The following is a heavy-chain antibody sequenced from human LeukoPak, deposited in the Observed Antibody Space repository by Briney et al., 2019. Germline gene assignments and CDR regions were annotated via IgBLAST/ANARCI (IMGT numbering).Heavy chain of an antibody. CDR1: GGSFSGYY. D-gene: IGHD6-19*01. J-gene: IGHJ6*03. CDR3: ARGFPGYSSGWYVRNYYYYMDV. V-gene: IGHV4-34*01. CDR2: INHSGST. Sequence: SETLSLTCAVYGGSFSGYYWSWIRQPPGKGLEGIGDINHSGSTNYNPSLKSRVTISVDTSKNQFSLKLSSVTAADTAVYYCARGFPGYSSGWYVRNYYYYMDVWGKGTTVTVSS.